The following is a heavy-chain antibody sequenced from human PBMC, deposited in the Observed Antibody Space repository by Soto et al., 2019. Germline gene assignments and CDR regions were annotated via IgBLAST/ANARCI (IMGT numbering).Heavy chain of an antibody. CDR2: INHSGST. D-gene: IGHD6-13*01. CDR1: GGSFSGYY. J-gene: IGHJ4*02. Sequence: LSLTCAVYGGSFSGYYWSWIRQPPGKGLEWIGEINHSGSTNYNPSLKSRVTISVDTSKNQFSLKLSSVTAADTAVYYCARISSSRKYYFDYWGQGTLVTVSS. CDR3: ARISSSRKYYFDY. V-gene: IGHV4-34*01.